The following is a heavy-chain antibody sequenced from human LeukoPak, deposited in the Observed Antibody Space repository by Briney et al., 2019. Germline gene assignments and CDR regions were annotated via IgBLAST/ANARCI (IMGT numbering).Heavy chain of an antibody. D-gene: IGHD2-15*01. J-gene: IGHJ3*02. Sequence: GGSLRLSCEASGFTFSDYWMHWVRQGAGKGLGWASRLTSDGSSSTYADSVKGRFTISRDNAKNALYLHMNSLRVEDTAAYYCARDGGGGSLGAFDIWGQGAMVTVTS. CDR3: ARDGGGGSLGAFDI. V-gene: IGHV3-74*01. CDR2: LTSDGSSS. CDR1: GFTFSDYW.